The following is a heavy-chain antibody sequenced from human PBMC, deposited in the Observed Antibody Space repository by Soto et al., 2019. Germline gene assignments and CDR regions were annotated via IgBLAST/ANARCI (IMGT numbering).Heavy chain of an antibody. D-gene: IGHD1-7*01. V-gene: IGHV4-31*03. Sequence: QVQLQESGPGLVKPSQTLSLTCTVSGDSISSGGYYWSWIPQHPGKGLVWIGYIYDNGGAYYSPSLRGRVVISLDRSENQFSLRLSSVTAADTAVYYCARVKGGTTRRAFDSWGQGTLVTVSS. CDR2: IYDNGGA. CDR1: GDSISSGGYY. CDR3: ARVKGGTTRRAFDS. J-gene: IGHJ4*02.